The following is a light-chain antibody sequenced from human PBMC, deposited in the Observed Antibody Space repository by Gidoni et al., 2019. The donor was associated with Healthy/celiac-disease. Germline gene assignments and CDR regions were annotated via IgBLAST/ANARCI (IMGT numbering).Light chain of an antibody. J-gene: IGKJ3*01. CDR3: QRRSNWPPFT. CDR2: DSS. V-gene: IGKV3-11*01. CDR1: QSVSSY. Sequence: EIVLTQSPATLSLSPGERATLSCRASQSVSSYLAWYQQKPGQAPSLLIYDSSNRATGIPAKFSGSGSGTDFTLTISSLEPEDFAVYYCQRRSNWPPFTFGPGTKVEIK.